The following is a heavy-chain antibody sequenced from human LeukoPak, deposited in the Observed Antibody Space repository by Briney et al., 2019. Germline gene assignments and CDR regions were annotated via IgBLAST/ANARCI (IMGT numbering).Heavy chain of an antibody. V-gene: IGHV4-59*08. Sequence: KPSETLSLTCTVSGDSINSYYWSWIRQPPGKGPEWLGYIYYRGSANYNPSLKSRVTISIDTSKNQFSLKLTSVTAADTAVYYCARLLHDWFDSWGQGTLVTVSS. CDR3: ARLLHDWFDS. J-gene: IGHJ5*01. CDR1: GDSINSYY. D-gene: IGHD4-11*01. CDR2: IYYRGSA.